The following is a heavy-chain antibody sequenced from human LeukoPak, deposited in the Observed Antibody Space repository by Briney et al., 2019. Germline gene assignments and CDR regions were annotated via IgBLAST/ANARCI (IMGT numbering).Heavy chain of an antibody. V-gene: IGHV3-21*01. D-gene: IGHD2-15*01. CDR2: ISGSGSYI. Sequence: GGSLRLSCAASGFTFSSYSMNWVRQAPGKGLEWVSYISGSGSYIYYADSVKGRFTISRDNAKNSFHLQMDSLRAEDTAVYYCARDPSTLVVVGATRAFDIWGQGTMVTVSP. CDR1: GFTFSSYS. CDR3: ARDPSTLVVVGATRAFDI. J-gene: IGHJ3*02.